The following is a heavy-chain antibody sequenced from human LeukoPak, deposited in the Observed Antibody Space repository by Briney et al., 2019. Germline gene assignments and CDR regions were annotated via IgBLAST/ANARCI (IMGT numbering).Heavy chain of an antibody. D-gene: IGHD2-8*01. CDR2: ISSSSSYI. J-gene: IGHJ3*02. CDR3: ARDRDTNDAFDI. CDR1: GFTFSSYS. Sequence: GGSLRLSCAASGFTFSSYSMNWVRQAPGKGLEWVSSISSSSSYIYYADSVKGRFTISRDNAKNSLYLQMNSLRAEDTAVYYCARDRDTNDAFDIWGQGTMVAVSS. V-gene: IGHV3-21*01.